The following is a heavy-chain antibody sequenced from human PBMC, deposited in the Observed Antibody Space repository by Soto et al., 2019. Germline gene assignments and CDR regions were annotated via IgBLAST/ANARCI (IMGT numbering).Heavy chain of an antibody. CDR3: ARDTRRYCSGASCYYYYGMDV. V-gene: IGHV4-31*03. CDR2: IYYSGST. J-gene: IGHJ6*02. CDR1: GGSISSGGYY. Sequence: SETLSLTCTVSGGSISSGGYYWSWIRQHPGKGLEWIGYIYYSGSTYYNPSLKSRVTISVDTSKNQFSLKLSSVTAADTAVYYCARDTRRYCSGASCYYYYGMDVWGQGTTVTSP. D-gene: IGHD2-15*01.